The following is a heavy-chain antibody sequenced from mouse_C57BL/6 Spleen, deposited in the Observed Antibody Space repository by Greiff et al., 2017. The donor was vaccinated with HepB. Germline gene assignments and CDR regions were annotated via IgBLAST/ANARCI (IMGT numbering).Heavy chain of an antibody. CDR3: ASYGSSYRDYAMDY. Sequence: VQLQQPGAELVKPGASVKLSCKASGYTFTSYWMQWVKQRPGQGLEWIGEIDPSDSYTNYNQKFKGKATLTVDTSSSTAYMQLSSLTSEDSAVYYCASYGSSYRDYAMDYWGQGTSVTVSS. CDR2: IDPSDSYT. D-gene: IGHD1-1*01. CDR1: GYTFTSYW. V-gene: IGHV1-50*01. J-gene: IGHJ4*01.